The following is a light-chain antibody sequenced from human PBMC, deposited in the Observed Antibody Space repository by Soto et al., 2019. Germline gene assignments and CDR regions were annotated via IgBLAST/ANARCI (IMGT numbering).Light chain of an antibody. CDR1: QSVSSTF. J-gene: IGKJ3*01. CDR3: QQYGSSLFS. CDR2: AAS. Sequence: EIVLTQSPGTLSLSPRERATLSCRASQSVSSTFLAWYQQKPGQAPRLLIYAASSRATGIPDRFSGSGSGTDFTLTISRLEPEDFAVYYCQQYGSSLFSFGPGTKVDIK. V-gene: IGKV3-20*01.